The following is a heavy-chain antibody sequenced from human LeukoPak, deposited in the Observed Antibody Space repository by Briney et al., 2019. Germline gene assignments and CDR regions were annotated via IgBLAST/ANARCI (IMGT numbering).Heavy chain of an antibody. CDR2: IRYDGSII. CDR3: AKALGTAMVRGVIDY. J-gene: IGHJ4*02. V-gene: IGHV3-30*02. CDR1: GFTFSSYG. D-gene: IGHD3-10*01. Sequence: PGGSLRLSCAASGFTFSSYGMHWVRQAPGKGLEWVAFIRYDGSIIYYADSVKGRFTISRDNSKNTLYLQMNSLRAEDTAVYYCAKALGTAMVRGVIDYWGQGTLVTVSS.